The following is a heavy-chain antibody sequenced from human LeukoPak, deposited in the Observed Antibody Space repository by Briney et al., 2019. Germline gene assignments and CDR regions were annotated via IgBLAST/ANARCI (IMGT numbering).Heavy chain of an antibody. CDR3: ARSSEGRYYYDSRGYSYYYYYMDV. CDR1: GGSISSYY. CDR2: IYYSGST. Sequence: PSETLSLTCTVSGGSISSYYWSWIRQPPGKGLEWIGLIYYSGSTNYNPSLKSRVTISVDTSKNQFSLKLNSVTAADTAVYYCARSSEGRYYYDSRGYSYYYYYMDVWGKGTTVTISS. J-gene: IGHJ6*03. D-gene: IGHD3-22*01. V-gene: IGHV4-59*01.